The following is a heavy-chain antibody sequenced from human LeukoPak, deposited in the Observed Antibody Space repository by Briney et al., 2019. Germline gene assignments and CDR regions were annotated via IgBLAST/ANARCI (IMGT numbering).Heavy chain of an antibody. J-gene: IGHJ4*02. D-gene: IGHD2-15*01. CDR3: AREILTNCSGGNCYFYYFDY. CDR1: GGSISSGDYY. V-gene: IGHV4-30-4*01. Sequence: SETLSLTCTVSGGSISSGDYYWSWIRQPPGKGLEWIGYIYYSGSTYYNPSLKSRVTISVDTSKNQFSLKLSSVTAADMAVYYCAREILTNCSGGNCYFYYFDYWGQGTLVTVSS. CDR2: IYYSGST.